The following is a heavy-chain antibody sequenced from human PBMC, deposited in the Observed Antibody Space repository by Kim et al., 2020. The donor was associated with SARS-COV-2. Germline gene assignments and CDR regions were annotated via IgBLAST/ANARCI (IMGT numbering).Heavy chain of an antibody. V-gene: IGHV4-31*03. CDR3: AKTGRLSMPRGVSLATWYCDL. CDR1: GISVSSGYYY. J-gene: IGHJ2*01. Sequence: SETLSLTCTVSGISVSSGYYYWNWIPQHPGKGLEWIGYIYSGTTYHTGGTYYNPSLKSRIIISKDTSENQFSLKLSSVTAADTAVYYCAKTGRLSMPRGVSLATWYCDLWGRGTLVTVSS. D-gene: IGHD3-10*01. CDR2: IYSGTTYHTGGT.